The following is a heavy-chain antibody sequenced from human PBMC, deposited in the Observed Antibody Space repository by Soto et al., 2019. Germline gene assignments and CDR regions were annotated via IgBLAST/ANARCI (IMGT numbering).Heavy chain of an antibody. CDR2: ISYDGSNK. CDR1: GFTFSSYG. CDR3: AKGTRGYCSGGSCYFDY. J-gene: IGHJ4*02. Sequence: PGGSLRHSCAASGFTFSSYGMPWVRQAPGKGLEWVAVISYDGSNKYYADSVKGRFTISRDNSKNTLYLQMNSLRAEDTAVYYCAKGTRGYCSGGSCYFDYWGKGT. D-gene: IGHD2-15*01. V-gene: IGHV3-30*18.